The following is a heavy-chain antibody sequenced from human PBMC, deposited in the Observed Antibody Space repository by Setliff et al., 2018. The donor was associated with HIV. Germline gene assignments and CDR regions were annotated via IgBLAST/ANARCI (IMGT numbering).Heavy chain of an antibody. CDR3: ARPLTTSYNFWGDAFAL. CDR2: VYYSGST. D-gene: IGHD3-3*01. Sequence: SETLSLTCTVSGGSMTTHFWSWIRQPPGKGLEWIGSVYYSGSTNYNPSLKSRVTISLDTSENQFSLNLNSVTAADTAVYYCARPLTTSYNFWGDAFALWGQGTMVT. CDR1: GGSMTTHF. V-gene: IGHV4-59*11. J-gene: IGHJ3*01.